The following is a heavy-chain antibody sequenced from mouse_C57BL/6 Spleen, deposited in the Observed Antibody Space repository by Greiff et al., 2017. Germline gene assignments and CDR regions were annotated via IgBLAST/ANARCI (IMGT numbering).Heavy chain of an antibody. CDR2: IDPENGDT. CDR3: TTVRVTTGTWFAY. V-gene: IGHV14-4*01. CDR1: GFNIKDDY. D-gene: IGHD2-2*01. Sequence: EVQLQQSGAELVRPGASVKLSCTASGFNIKDDYMHWVKQRPEQGLEWIGWIDPENGDTEYASKFQGKATITADTSSNTAYLQLSSLTSEDTAVYYWTTVRVTTGTWFAYWGQGTLVTVSA. J-gene: IGHJ3*01.